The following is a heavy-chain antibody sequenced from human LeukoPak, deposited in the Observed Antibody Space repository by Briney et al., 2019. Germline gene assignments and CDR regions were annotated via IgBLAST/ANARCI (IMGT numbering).Heavy chain of an antibody. CDR2: IYSGGST. CDR3: ARGPYGDYLDDAFDI. D-gene: IGHD4-17*01. V-gene: IGHV3-53*01. Sequence: GGSLRLSCAASGFTVSSNYMSWVRQAPGKGLEWVSVIYSGGSTYYADSVKGRFTISRDNSKNTLYLQMNSLRAEDTAVYYCARGPYGDYLDDAFDIWGQGTMVTVSS. J-gene: IGHJ3*02. CDR1: GFTVSSNY.